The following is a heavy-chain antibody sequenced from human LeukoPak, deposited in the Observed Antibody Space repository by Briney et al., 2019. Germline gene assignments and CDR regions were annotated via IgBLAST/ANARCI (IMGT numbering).Heavy chain of an antibody. CDR1: GYTFTSYG. Sequence: ASVKVSCKASGYTFTSYGISWVRQAPGRGLEWMGWISAYNGNTNYAQKLQGRVTMTTDTSTSTAYMELRSLRSDDTAVYYCARSLTIFGVVIPMDVWGKGTTVTVSS. CDR2: ISAYNGNT. CDR3: ARSLTIFGVVIPMDV. V-gene: IGHV1-18*01. D-gene: IGHD3-3*01. J-gene: IGHJ6*03.